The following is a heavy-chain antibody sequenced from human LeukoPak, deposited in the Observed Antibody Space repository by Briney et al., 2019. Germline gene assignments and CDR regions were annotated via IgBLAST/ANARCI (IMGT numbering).Heavy chain of an antibody. D-gene: IGHD2-21*01. CDR2: MNIDGSSI. Sequence: GGSLRLSCAASGFTFSSYLMYWFRQAPGEGLVWVSRMNIDGSSISYADSVKGRFTMSRDNAKNTLYLQMNSLRVEDTAVYYCARAGGGDTHMAFDPWGQGTMVTVSS. CDR1: GFTFSSYL. J-gene: IGHJ5*02. CDR3: ARAGGGDTHMAFDP. V-gene: IGHV3-74*01.